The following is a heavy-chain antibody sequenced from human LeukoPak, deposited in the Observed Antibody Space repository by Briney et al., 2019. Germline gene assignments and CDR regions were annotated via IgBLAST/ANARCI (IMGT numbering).Heavy chain of an antibody. V-gene: IGHV4-39*01. Sequence: SETLSLTCTVSGGSISGSSYYWGWIRQPPGKGLEWIGRIYYSGSTYYNPSLKSRVTISVDTSKNQFSLKLSSVTAADTAVYYCASDRYDPYCSGGSCYPFDYWGQGTLVTVSS. CDR1: GGSISGSSYY. CDR2: IYYSGST. D-gene: IGHD2-15*01. CDR3: ASDRYDPYCSGGSCYPFDY. J-gene: IGHJ4*02.